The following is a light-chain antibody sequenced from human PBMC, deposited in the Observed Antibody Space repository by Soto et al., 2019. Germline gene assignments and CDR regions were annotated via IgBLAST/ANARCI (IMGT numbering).Light chain of an antibody. V-gene: IGKV1-27*01. CDR1: QGISIY. Sequence: DIQMTQSPSSLSASVGDRVTITCRASQGISIYLAWYQQKPGEVPQLLIYAASTLQSGVQSRFSGSGSGTDFTLTINSLQPEDVATYYCQKYDNAPRAFGQGTRVDIK. CDR3: QKYDNAPRA. J-gene: IGKJ1*01. CDR2: AAS.